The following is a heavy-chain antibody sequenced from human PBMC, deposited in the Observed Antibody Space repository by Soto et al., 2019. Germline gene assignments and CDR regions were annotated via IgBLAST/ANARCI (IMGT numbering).Heavy chain of an antibody. CDR3: ARVAYCIISNCISQFHHGLDV. Sequence: QVQLVESGGGVVQPGRSLRLSCEASGFVFGDYSMHWVRQAPGRGLEWVAFISYDGSNKYHADSVKGRFSISRDNSNNALYLQVSGLRPEDTAVYYCARVAYCIISNCISQFHHGLDVWGQGTTVTVSS. D-gene: IGHD3-3*02. CDR2: ISYDGSNK. CDR1: GFVFGDYS. J-gene: IGHJ6*02. V-gene: IGHV3-30-3*01.